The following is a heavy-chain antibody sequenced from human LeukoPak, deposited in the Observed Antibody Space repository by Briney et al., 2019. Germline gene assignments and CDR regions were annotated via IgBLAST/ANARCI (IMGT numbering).Heavy chain of an antibody. CDR3: AQGQYSSDRSPQYYFDY. Sequence: GGSLRLSCAASGFTVSSNYMSWVRQAPGKGLEWVSVIYSGGSTYYADSVKGRFTISRDNSKNTLYLQMSSLRAEDTAVYYCAQGQYSSDRSPQYYFDYWGQGTLVTVSS. V-gene: IGHV3-53*01. CDR1: GFTVSSNY. J-gene: IGHJ4*02. CDR2: IYSGGST. D-gene: IGHD6-25*01.